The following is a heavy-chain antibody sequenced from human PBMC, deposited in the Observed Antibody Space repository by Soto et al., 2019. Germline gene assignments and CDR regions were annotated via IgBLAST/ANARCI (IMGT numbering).Heavy chain of an antibody. CDR3: ARSSGYYYDSSDAFDI. J-gene: IGHJ3*02. V-gene: IGHV1-2*04. D-gene: IGHD3-22*01. CDR2: INPNSGGT. CDR1: GYTFTGYY. Sequence: ASVKVSCKASGYTFTGYYMHWVRQAPGQGLEWMGWINPNSGGTNYAQKFQGWVTMTRDTSISTAYMELSRLRSDDTAVYYCARSSGYYYDSSDAFDIWGQGTMFTVSS.